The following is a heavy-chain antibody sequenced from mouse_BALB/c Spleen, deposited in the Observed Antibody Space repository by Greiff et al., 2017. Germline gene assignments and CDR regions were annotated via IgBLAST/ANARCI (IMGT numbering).Heavy chain of an antibody. J-gene: IGHJ4*01. V-gene: IGHV5-17*02. D-gene: IGHD1-1*01. CDR2: ISSGSSTI. CDR3: ARRFTTVVAYYAMDY. CDR1: GFTFSSFG. Sequence: EVKVVESGGGLVQPGGSRKLSCAASGFTFSSFGMHWVRQAPEKGLEWVAYISSGSSTIYYADTVKGRFTISRDNPKNTLFLQMTSLRSEDTAMYYCARRFTTVVAYYAMDYWGQGTSVTVSS.